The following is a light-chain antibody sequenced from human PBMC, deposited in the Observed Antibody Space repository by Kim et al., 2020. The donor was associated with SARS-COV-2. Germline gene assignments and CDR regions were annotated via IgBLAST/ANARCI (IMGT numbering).Light chain of an antibody. V-gene: IGLV2-14*01. CDR3: RSYSSTDTPVV. Sequence: QYALAQPASCSVSPGQSITISCTGTLSYVVVYKFVSWYQLHPGRAPRLMIYDVNVRPSGFSERFSGSMSGNTASLTISSLQVEDEADYYCRSYSSTDTPVVFGGGTQLTVL. CDR2: DVN. CDR1: LSYVVVYKF. J-gene: IGLJ2*01.